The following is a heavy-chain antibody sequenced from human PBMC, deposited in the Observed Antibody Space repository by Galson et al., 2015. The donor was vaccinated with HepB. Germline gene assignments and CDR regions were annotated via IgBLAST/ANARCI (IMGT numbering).Heavy chain of an antibody. D-gene: IGHD1-26*01. CDR2: INPSGGST. Sequence: SVKVSCKASGYTFTSYYMHWVRQAPGQGLEWMGIINPSGGSTSYAQKFQGRVTMTRDTATSTVYMELSSLRSEDTAVYYCARDRARRRAKGGWFAPWGQGTLVTVSS. J-gene: IGHJ5*02. V-gene: IGHV1-46*01. CDR3: ARDRARRRAKGGWFAP. CDR1: GYTFTSYY.